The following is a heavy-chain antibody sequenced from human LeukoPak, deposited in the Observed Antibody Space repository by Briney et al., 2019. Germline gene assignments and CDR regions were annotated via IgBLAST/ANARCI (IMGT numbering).Heavy chain of an antibody. CDR1: GYTFTGYC. CDR2: INAYSGGT. V-gene: IGHV1-2*02. D-gene: IGHD3-9*01. CDR3: ARDRRGRYFDWLPIYFDY. Sequence: ASLKVSCKASGYTFTGYCLYWVRKAPGQGMELMGWINAYSGGTNYAQTFQGRVTMTRETYISTAYMELCRLGSDDTAVYYCARDRRGRYFDWLPIYFDYWGQGTLVTVSS. J-gene: IGHJ4*02.